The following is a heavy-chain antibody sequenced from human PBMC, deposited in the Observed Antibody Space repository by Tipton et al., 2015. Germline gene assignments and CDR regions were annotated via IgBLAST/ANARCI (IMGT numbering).Heavy chain of an antibody. CDR3: ARDRVAAPMTRIYYGMDV. Sequence: QSGAEVKEPGSSMRVPCKASGDTFNNYFISWVRQAPGQGLEWMGGVIPNFHIPNYAHKFKGRVTITADESAGTVYMDLTGLKSEDTAVYYCARDRVAAPMTRIYYGMDVWGQGTTVTVSS. D-gene: IGHD6-13*01. CDR2: VIPNFHIP. CDR1: GDTFNNYF. V-gene: IGHV1-69*13. J-gene: IGHJ6*02.